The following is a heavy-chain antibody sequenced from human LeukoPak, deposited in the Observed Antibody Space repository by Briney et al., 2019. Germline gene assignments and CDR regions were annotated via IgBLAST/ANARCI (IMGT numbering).Heavy chain of an antibody. J-gene: IGHJ4*02. CDR3: AKTYGDYIQRPLDY. Sequence: GGSLRLSCAASGFTFSSYAMNWVRQAPGRGLEWVSGISGSGGSTSYADSVKGRFTISRDISKNTLYLQMNSLRAEDTAVYFCAKTYGDYIQRPLDYWGQGTLVTVSS. D-gene: IGHD4-17*01. CDR1: GFTFSSYA. CDR2: ISGSGGST. V-gene: IGHV3-23*01.